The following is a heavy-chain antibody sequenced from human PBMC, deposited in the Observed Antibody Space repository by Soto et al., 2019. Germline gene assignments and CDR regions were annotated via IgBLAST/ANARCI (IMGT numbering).Heavy chain of an antibody. D-gene: IGHD1-7*01. Sequence: PSETLSLTCTVSGGSISSYYWSWIRQPPGKGLEWIGYIYYSGSTNYNPSLKSRVTISVDTSKNQFSLKLSSVTPEDTAVYYCAGTSSLQWYYMDVWDKGTTVT. J-gene: IGHJ6*03. CDR3: AGTSSLQWYYMDV. V-gene: IGHV4-59*12. CDR1: GGSISSYY. CDR2: IYYSGST.